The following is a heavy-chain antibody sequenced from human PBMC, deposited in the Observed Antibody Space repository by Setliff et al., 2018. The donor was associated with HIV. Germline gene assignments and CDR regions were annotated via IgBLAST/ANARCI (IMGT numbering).Heavy chain of an antibody. CDR1: GGSFSGYY. D-gene: IGHD3-10*01. CDR2: INHSGST. J-gene: IGHJ4*02. Sequence: SETLSLTCAVYGGSFSGYYWSWIRQPPGKGLEWIGEINHSGSTNYNPSLRSRVTISVDTSKNQFSLKLTSVTAADTAVYYCAREGADSGSGSCDYWGQGTLVTVSS. V-gene: IGHV4-34*01. CDR3: AREGADSGSGSCDY.